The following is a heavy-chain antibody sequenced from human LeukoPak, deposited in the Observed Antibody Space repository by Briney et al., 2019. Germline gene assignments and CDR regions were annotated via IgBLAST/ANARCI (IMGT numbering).Heavy chain of an antibody. D-gene: IGHD3-3*01. CDR3: ARDLSYDFWSGYFGNDY. CDR1: GFTFSDYY. J-gene: IGHJ4*02. Sequence: GGSLRLSCAASGFTFSDYYMSWIRQAPGKGLEWVSYISSGGSTIYYADSVKGRFTISRDNAKNSLYLQMNSLRAEDTAVYYCARDLSYDFWSGYFGNDYWGQGTLVTVSS. V-gene: IGHV3-11*04. CDR2: ISSGGSTI.